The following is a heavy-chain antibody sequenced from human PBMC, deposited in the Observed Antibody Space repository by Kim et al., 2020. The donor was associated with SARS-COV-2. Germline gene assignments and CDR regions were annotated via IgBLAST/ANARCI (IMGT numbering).Heavy chain of an antibody. CDR2: ISYEGSTQ. J-gene: IGHJ5*02. V-gene: IGHV3-30*03. D-gene: IGHD1-26*01. CDR1: GFTFSSHV. Sequence: GRSLRLSCAASGFTFSSHVMHWVRQAPGKGLEWVGLISYEGSTQKYTDSVKGRFTASRDNSKNTLFLQMNSLRPEDTAVYYCARNLVGDTDLGPWGQGTLVTVSS. CDR3: ARNLVGDTDLGP.